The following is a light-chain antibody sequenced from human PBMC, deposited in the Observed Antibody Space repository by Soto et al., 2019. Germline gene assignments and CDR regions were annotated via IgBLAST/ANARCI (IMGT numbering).Light chain of an antibody. V-gene: IGKV3-11*01. Sequence: VLPQSQVTLSLSPGERATLSCRTSQSFRGLLAWYQQKPGQAPRLLIYDAYNRATGIPPRFSGSGSGTDFTLTISSLEPEDSAVYYCQQRHMWPITFAQGTRLAIK. CDR2: DAY. J-gene: IGKJ5*01. CDR1: QSFRGL. CDR3: QQRHMWPIT.